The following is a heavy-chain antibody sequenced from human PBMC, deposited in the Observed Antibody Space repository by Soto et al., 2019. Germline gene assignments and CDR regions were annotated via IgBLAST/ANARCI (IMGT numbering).Heavy chain of an antibody. J-gene: IGHJ6*02. CDR3: ARVTPGNNLYYFSGLDV. D-gene: IGHD1-1*01. Sequence: QVHLVESGGGVVQPGRSLRLSCVASGFTFGTYGIHWVRQAPGKGLQWVGLISYEGSNTYYADSVKGRFTISRDNSKKTLYLQMNSLRPEDTGVYYCARVTPGNNLYYFSGLDVWGQGASVTVSS. CDR2: ISYEGSNT. V-gene: IGHV3-30-3*01. CDR1: GFTFGTYG.